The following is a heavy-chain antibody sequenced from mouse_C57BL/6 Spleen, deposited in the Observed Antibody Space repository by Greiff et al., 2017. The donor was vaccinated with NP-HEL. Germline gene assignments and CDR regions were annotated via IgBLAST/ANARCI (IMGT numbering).Heavy chain of an antibody. CDR2: IDPSDSET. Sequence: VQLQQPGAELVRPGSSVKLSCKASGYTFTSYWMHWVKQRPIQGLEWIGNIDPSDSETNYNQQFKDKATLTVDKSSSTAYMQLSSLTSEDSAVYYCARRFSLCDYDYVDYGGWGKGTTLTVST. V-gene: IGHV1-52*01. CDR1: GYTFTSYW. CDR3: ARRFSLCDYDYVDYGG. D-gene: IGHD2-4*01. J-gene: IGHJ2*01.